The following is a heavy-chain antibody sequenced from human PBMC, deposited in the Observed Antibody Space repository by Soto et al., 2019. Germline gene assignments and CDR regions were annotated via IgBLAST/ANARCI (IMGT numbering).Heavy chain of an antibody. Sequence: PGGSLRLSCTASGFTFGDYAMSWFRQAPGKGLEWVGFIRSKAYGGTTEYAASVKGRFTISRDDSKSIAYLQMNTLKTEDTAVYYCTRDLTSSSWYSYYYYYGMDVWGQGTTVTVSS. D-gene: IGHD6-13*01. CDR3: TRDLTSSSWYSYYYYYGMDV. CDR2: IRSKAYGGTT. V-gene: IGHV3-49*03. CDR1: GFTFGDYA. J-gene: IGHJ6*02.